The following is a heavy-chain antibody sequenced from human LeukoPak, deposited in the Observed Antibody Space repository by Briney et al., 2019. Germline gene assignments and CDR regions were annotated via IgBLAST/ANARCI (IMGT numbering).Heavy chain of an antibody. CDR2: ISYDGSNK. Sequence: GGSLRLSCAASGFTFSSYAMHWVRQAPGKGLEWVAVISYDGSNKYYADSVKGRFTISRDNSKNTLYLQMNSLSAEDTAVYYCARDPSPYSSSWYWYYWGQGTLVTVSS. CDR3: ARDPSPYSSSWYWYY. J-gene: IGHJ4*02. CDR1: GFTFSSYA. D-gene: IGHD6-13*01. V-gene: IGHV3-30-3*01.